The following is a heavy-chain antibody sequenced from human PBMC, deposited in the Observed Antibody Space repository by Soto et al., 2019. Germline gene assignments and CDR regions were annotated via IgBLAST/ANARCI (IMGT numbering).Heavy chain of an antibody. J-gene: IGHJ4*02. CDR3: ASSTYYDYIWGSYFPYYFDY. V-gene: IGHV3-21*01. CDR1: GFTFSSYS. CDR2: ISSSSSYI. Sequence: GGSLRLSCAASGFTFSSYSMNWVRQAPGKGLEWVSSISSSSSYIYYADSVKGRFTISRDNAKNSLYLQMNSLRAEDTAVYYCASSTYYDYIWGSYFPYYFDYWGQGTLVTVPQ. D-gene: IGHD3-16*01.